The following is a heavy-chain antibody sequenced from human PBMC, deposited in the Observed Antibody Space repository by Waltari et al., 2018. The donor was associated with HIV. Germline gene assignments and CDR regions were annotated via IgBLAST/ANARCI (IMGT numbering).Heavy chain of an antibody. D-gene: IGHD4-17*01. Sequence: EVQLVESGGGVVQPGGSLRLPWSASGFTFATYWMTWVRQAPGRGLEWVANIRLNGRETHYLESVEGRFTISRDNADDSVFLYMSDLRVDDTAIYFCARDSYGGDYWGRGTQVTVSS. J-gene: IGHJ4*02. V-gene: IGHV3-7*03. CDR2: IRLNGRET. CDR3: ARDSYGGDY. CDR1: GFTFATYW.